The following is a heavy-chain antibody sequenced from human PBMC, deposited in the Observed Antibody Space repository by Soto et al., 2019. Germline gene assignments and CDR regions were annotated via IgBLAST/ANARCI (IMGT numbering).Heavy chain of an antibody. CDR2: ISTYNGHT. V-gene: IGHV1-18*01. J-gene: IGHJ4*02. Sequence: QVQLVQSGGGVKRPGASLRVSCKASGYSFNTYGIGWVRQDPGQGLEWMGWISTYNGHTDYAQKFQGRVTMTTDTSTNTVSMELRSLTSDDTAVYYCARGRTWGARDFDYWGQGALVTVSS. D-gene: IGHD3-16*01. CDR3: ARGRTWGARDFDY. CDR1: GYSFNTYG.